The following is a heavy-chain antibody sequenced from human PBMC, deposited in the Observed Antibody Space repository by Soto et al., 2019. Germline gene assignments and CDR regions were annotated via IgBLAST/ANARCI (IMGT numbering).Heavy chain of an antibody. CDR1: GFTFSSYA. CDR2: ISGSGGST. D-gene: IGHD5-12*01. Sequence: GGSLRLSCAASGFTFSSYAMSWVRQAPGKGLEWVSAISGSGGSTYYADSVKGRFTISRDNSKNTLYLQMNSLRAEDTAVYYCAKEGSRDGYGASTAWYYFDYWGQGTLVTVSS. J-gene: IGHJ4*02. CDR3: AKEGSRDGYGASTAWYYFDY. V-gene: IGHV3-23*01.